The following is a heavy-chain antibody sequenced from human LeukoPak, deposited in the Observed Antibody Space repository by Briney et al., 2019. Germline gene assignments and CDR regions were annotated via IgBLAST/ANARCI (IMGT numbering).Heavy chain of an antibody. CDR3: ARGGSSWSTEYFQH. CDR1: GYTLNNYG. Sequence: ASVKVSCKASGYTLNNYGINWVRQAPGQGLEWMGWISAYNGDTKYVQKLQDRVTMTTDTSTNTAYMELRSLRSDDTAMYFCARGGSSWSTEYFQHWGQGTLVTVSS. V-gene: IGHV1-18*01. D-gene: IGHD6-13*01. CDR2: ISAYNGDT. J-gene: IGHJ1*01.